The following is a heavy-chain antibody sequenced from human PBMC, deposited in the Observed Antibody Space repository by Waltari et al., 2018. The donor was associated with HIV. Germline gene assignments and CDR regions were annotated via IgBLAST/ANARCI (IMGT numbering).Heavy chain of an antibody. V-gene: IGHV3-21*02. CDR2: ISPNASHI. D-gene: IGHD2-2*01. Sequence: EVQLVESGGGLVKPGGSLRLSCAASGFCFSRFTMNLVRQAPGRGLEWVSSISPNASHISYADSLKGRFTISRDNTKNSLYLQMNSLRAEDTAVYYCARKFCSSANCKDLDCWGRGTLVSVST. CDR3: ARKFCSSANCKDLDC. CDR1: GFCFSRFT. J-gene: IGHJ4*02.